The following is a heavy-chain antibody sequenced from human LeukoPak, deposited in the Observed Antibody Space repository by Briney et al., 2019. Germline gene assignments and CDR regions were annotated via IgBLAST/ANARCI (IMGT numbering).Heavy chain of an antibody. Sequence: SGTLSLTCAVSGGSVSSRSYYWGWIRQPPGKGLEWIGSIYYSGSTYYNPSLKSRVTMSVDTSKNQFSLKLSSVTAADTAVYYCARDISRGGPPPYYFDYWGQGALVTVSS. CDR1: GGSVSSRSYY. CDR2: IYYSGST. V-gene: IGHV4-39*07. D-gene: IGHD3-10*01. J-gene: IGHJ4*02. CDR3: ARDISRGGPPPYYFDY.